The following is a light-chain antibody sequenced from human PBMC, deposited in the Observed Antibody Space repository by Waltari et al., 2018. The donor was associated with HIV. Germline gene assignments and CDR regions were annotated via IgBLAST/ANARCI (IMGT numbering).Light chain of an antibody. CDR1: SSAVGSYNL. CDR3: CSYAGSNTWV. J-gene: IGLJ3*02. V-gene: IGLV2-23*02. Sequence: QSALTQSASMSASPGQSITISCTGTSSAVGSYNLVSWYQQHPGQAPKLIIYEVNNRPSAFSNRFSGSKSDNTASLTVSGLQAEDEADYYCCSYAGSNTWVFGGGTKLTVL. CDR2: EVN.